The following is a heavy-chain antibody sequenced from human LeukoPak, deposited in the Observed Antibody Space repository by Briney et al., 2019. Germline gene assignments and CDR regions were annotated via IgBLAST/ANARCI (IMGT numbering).Heavy chain of an antibody. CDR1: GGSIISGEYY. CDR3: ARVEAATTNPRFGY. Sequence: SETLSLTCTVSGGSIISGEYYWSWVRQLPGQGLEWIGYIYYSGTTYYNPSLKSRVTISVDTSRNQFSLTSVTATDTATYYCARVEAATTNPRFGYWGQGALVTVSS. CDR2: IYYSGTT. V-gene: IGHV4-31*03. J-gene: IGHJ4*02. D-gene: IGHD5-24*01.